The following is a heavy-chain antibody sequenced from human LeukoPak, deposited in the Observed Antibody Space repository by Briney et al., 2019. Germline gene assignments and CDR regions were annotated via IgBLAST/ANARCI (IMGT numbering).Heavy chain of an antibody. CDR3: AREAQSD. V-gene: IGHV3-53*01. CDR1: GFSFSSNY. Sequence: PGGSLRLSCAASGFSFSSNYMSWVRQAPEKGLEWVSVIYSGGSTYYSDSVKGRCTISRENSKNKMYLKMNNMRAEDTAVYYCAREAQSDWGRGTLVTVSS. CDR2: IYSGGST. J-gene: IGHJ4*02.